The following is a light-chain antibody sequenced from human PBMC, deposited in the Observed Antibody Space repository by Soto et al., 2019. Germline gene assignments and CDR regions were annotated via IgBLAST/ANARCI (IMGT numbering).Light chain of an antibody. CDR2: EAS. CDR3: QQYNSYSWT. J-gene: IGKJ1*01. V-gene: IGKV1-5*03. Sequence: DIQMTQSPSTLSASVGDTVTITCRASQRVNRWLAWYQQKPGTAPKLLIYEASSLESGVPSRFGGSGSGTEFTLTISSLQPDDFAIYYCQQYNSYSWTFGQGTKVDI. CDR1: QRVNRW.